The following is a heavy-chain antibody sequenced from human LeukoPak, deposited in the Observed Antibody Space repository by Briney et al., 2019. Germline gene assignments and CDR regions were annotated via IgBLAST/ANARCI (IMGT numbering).Heavy chain of an antibody. Sequence: GGSLRLSFAASGFTFSSYSMNWVRQAPGKGQEWVSYISSSSSTIYYADSVKGRFTISRDNAKNSLYLQMNSLRAEDTAVYYCARVVPGIAVAGKNSWGQGTLVTVSS. J-gene: IGHJ4*02. D-gene: IGHD6-19*01. V-gene: IGHV3-48*04. CDR2: ISSSSSTI. CDR3: ARVVPGIAVAGKNS. CDR1: GFTFSSYS.